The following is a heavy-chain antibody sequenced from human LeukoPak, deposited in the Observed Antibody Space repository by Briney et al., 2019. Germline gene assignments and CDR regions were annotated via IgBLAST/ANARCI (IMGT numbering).Heavy chain of an antibody. CDR3: ARQYGIVATIDY. J-gene: IGHJ4*02. CDR1: GDTFTIYW. V-gene: IGHV5-51*01. Sequence: GESLKISCKGSGDTFTIYWIAWVRQMPGKGLEWMGLIYPGDSYTNYSPSFQGHVTISADKSISTAYLQWSSLKASDTAMYYCARQYGIVATIDYWGQGTLVTVSS. D-gene: IGHD5-12*01. CDR2: IYPGDSYT.